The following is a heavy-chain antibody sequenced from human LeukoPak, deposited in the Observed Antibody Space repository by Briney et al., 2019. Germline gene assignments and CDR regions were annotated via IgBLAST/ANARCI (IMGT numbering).Heavy chain of an antibody. J-gene: IGHJ3*02. Sequence: GASVKVSCKASGYTFTGYYMHWVRQAPGQGLEWMGWINPNSGGTNYAQKFQGRVTMTRDTSISTAYMELSRLRSDDTAVYYCARRGYNFGLGAFDIWGQGTMVTVSS. D-gene: IGHD5-12*01. CDR2: INPNSGGT. V-gene: IGHV1-2*02. CDR3: ARRGYNFGLGAFDI. CDR1: GYTFTGYY.